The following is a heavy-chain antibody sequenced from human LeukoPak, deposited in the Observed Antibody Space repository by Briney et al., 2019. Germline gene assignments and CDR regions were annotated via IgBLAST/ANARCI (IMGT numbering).Heavy chain of an antibody. J-gene: IGHJ4*02. CDR1: GFTVSSAW. CDR2: IKSKTDGGTI. D-gene: IGHD1-26*01. Sequence: GGSLRLSCAASGFTVSSAWLNWVRQTPGTGLEGVGLIKSKTDGGTIDYAAPVKGRFTISRDDSKNTLYLQMNSLKTEDTAVYYCTTERSGSFPYWGQGALVTVSS. CDR3: TTERSGSFPY. V-gene: IGHV3-15*01.